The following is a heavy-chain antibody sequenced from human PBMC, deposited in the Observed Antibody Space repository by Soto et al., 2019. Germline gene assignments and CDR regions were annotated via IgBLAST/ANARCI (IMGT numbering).Heavy chain of an antibody. V-gene: IGHV1-8*01. D-gene: IGHD1-26*01. CDR3: ARRRGESYYGLDY. Sequence: QVQLLQSGAEVKKPGASVKISCKASGYNFNNYEINWVRQAPAQGLEWMGWMKGYSGNPLYAQNFQGRLTLTRDTSTNTAYLELTSLAYEDTAIYFCARRRGESYYGLDYWGQGTRVTVSS. J-gene: IGHJ4*02. CDR2: MKGYSGNP. CDR1: GYNFNNYE.